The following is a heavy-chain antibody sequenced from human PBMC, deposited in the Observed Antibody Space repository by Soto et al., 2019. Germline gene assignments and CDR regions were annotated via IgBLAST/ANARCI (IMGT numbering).Heavy chain of an antibody. Sequence: AASVKVSCRASGGTFSSYAISRVRQAPGQGLEWMGGIIPIFGTANYAQKFQGRVTITADESTSTAYMELSSLRSEDTAVYYCARDNLPTYYYDSSGYYYFDYWGQGTLVTVSS. CDR1: GGTFSSYA. J-gene: IGHJ4*02. V-gene: IGHV1-69*13. CDR3: ARDNLPTYYYDSSGYYYFDY. D-gene: IGHD3-22*01. CDR2: IIPIFGTA.